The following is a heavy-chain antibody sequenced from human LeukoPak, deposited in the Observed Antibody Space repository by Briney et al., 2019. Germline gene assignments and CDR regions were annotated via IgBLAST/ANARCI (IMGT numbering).Heavy chain of an antibody. V-gene: IGHV4-59*01. CDR3: ARDNGNRDGYPSGIDY. J-gene: IGHJ4*02. D-gene: IGHD5-24*01. Sequence: KSSETLSLTCTVSGGSISSYYWSWIRQPPGKGLEWIGYIYYSGSTNYNPSLKSRVTISVDTSKNQFSLKLSSVTAADTAVYYCARDNGNRDGYPSGIDYWGQGTLVTVSS. CDR2: IYYSGST. CDR1: GGSISSYY.